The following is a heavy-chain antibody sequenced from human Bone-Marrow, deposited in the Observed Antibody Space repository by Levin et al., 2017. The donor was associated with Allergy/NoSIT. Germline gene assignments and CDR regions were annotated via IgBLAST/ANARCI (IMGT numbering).Heavy chain of an antibody. CDR3: ARGNSVSEWSYHFDY. D-gene: IGHD3-3*01. CDR1: GGSISRSTYY. Sequence: SQTLSLTCTVSGGSISRSTYYWVWIRQPPGKGLEWIGSIYYIGKTYYNPSLESRVTISVDTSKNQFSLKLTSVTAADTAVYYCARGNSVSEWSYHFDYWGQGMLVTVSS. CDR2: IYYIGKT. V-gene: IGHV4-39*07. J-gene: IGHJ4*02.